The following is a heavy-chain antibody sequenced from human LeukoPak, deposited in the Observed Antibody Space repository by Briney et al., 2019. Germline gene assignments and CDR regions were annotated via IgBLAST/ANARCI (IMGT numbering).Heavy chain of an antibody. CDR2: IYYSGST. CDR3: ARLSITMVRGVIYGLLDY. V-gene: IGHV4-39*01. Sequence: PSETLSLTCTVSGGSISSSSYYWGWIRQPPGKGLEWIGSIYYSGSTYYNPSLKSRVTISVDTSKNQFSLKLSSVTAADTAVYYCARLSITMVRGVIYGLLDYWGQGTLVTVSS. J-gene: IGHJ4*02. CDR1: GGSISSSSYY. D-gene: IGHD3-10*01.